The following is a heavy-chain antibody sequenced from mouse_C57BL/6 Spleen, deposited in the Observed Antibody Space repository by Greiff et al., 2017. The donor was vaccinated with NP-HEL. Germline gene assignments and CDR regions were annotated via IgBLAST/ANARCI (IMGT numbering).Heavy chain of an antibody. D-gene: IGHD2-1*01. CDR2: IDPSDSYT. CDR3: ARWVYYGNSGLFAY. V-gene: IGHV1-69*01. J-gene: IGHJ3*01. Sequence: QVHVKQPGAELVMPGASVKLSCKASGYTFTSYWMHWVKQRPGQGLEWIGEIDPSDSYTNYNQKFKGKSTLTVDKSSSTAYMQLSSLTSEDSAVDYCARWVYYGNSGLFAYWGQGTLVTVSA. CDR1: GYTFTSYW.